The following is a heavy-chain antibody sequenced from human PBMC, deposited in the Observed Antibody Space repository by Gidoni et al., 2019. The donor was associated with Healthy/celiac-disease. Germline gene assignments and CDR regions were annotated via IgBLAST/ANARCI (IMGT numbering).Heavy chain of an antibody. D-gene: IGHD3-22*01. V-gene: IGHV3-30-3*01. CDR1: GFTFSSYA. J-gene: IGHJ4*02. CDR2: ISYDGSNK. Sequence: QVQLVESGGGVVQPGRSLRLSCAASGFTFSSYAMHWVRQAPGKGRGWVAVISYDGSNKYYADSVKGRFTISRDNSKNTLYLQMNSLRAEDTAVYYCAREVYDSSGYYISHLDYWGQGTLVTVSS. CDR3: AREVYDSSGYYISHLDY.